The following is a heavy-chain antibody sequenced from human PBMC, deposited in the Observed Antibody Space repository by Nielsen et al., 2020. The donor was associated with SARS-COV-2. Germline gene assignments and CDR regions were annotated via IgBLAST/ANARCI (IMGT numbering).Heavy chain of an antibody. CDR3: ARSDGDGYKLTDWYFDL. V-gene: IGHV4-31*03. J-gene: IGHJ2*01. Sequence: SETLSLTCTVSGGSISSDGSSWSWIRQHPGKGLEWIGNIYHTGSTHYNPSLKSRVIMSVDTSKNQFSLNLTSVTAADTAVYYCARSDGDGYKLTDWYFDLWGRGTLVTVSS. CDR1: GGSISSDGSS. CDR2: IYHTGST. D-gene: IGHD5-24*01.